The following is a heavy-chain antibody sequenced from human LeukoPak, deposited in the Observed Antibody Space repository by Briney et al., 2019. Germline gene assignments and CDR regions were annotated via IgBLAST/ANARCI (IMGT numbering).Heavy chain of an antibody. CDR2: MYYSGST. J-gene: IGHJ5*02. CDR3: ARCGFRGSVVRPTNWFDP. V-gene: IGHV4-39*07. Sequence: KPSETLSLTCTVSGGSISSSSYYWGWIRQPPGKGVEWIGSMYYSGSTYYNPSLKSRVTISVDTSKNQFSLKLSSVTAADTAVYYCARCGFRGSVVRPTNWFDPWGQGTLVTVSS. D-gene: IGHD4-23*01. CDR1: GGSISSSSYY.